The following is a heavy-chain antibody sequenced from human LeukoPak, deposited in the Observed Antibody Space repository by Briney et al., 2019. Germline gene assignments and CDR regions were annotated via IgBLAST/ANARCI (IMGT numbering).Heavy chain of an antibody. J-gene: IGHJ4*02. V-gene: IGHV3-7*03. Sequence: GGSLRLSCAASGFIFSTYWMSWVRQAPGMGLEWVANIKQDGSEKYYVDSVKGRFTISRDNAKNSLYLQMNSLRADDTAAYYCARDDYNSGWDWGQGTLVTVSS. D-gene: IGHD6-19*01. CDR1: GFIFSTYW. CDR3: ARDDYNSGWD. CDR2: IKQDGSEK.